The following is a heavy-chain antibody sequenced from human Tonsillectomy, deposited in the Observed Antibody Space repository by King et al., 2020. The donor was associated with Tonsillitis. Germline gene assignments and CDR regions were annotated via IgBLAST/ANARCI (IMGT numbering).Heavy chain of an antibody. V-gene: IGHV3-13*01. Sequence: VQLVESGGGLVQPGGSLRLSCAASGFTFSSYDMHWVRQATGKGLEWVSAIGTAGDTYYPGSVKGRVTISRENANNSLYLQMNSLRAGDTAVYYCARVSILGGMDVWGQGTTVTVSS. J-gene: IGHJ6*02. CDR2: IGTAGDT. CDR1: GFTFSSYD. CDR3: ARVSILGGMDV. D-gene: IGHD1-26*01.